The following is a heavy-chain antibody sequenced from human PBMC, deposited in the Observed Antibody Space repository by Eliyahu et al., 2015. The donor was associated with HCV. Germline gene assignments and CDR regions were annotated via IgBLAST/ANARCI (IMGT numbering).Heavy chain of an antibody. Sequence: QVQLVESGGGVVQPGTSLRLSCAVSGFTFSNYGXXWVRQAPGKGLEWVAVIWSDGTNKHYADSVKGRFFISRDSSKNTLFLQMNNLRAEDTAVYYCARDRRNMAGHEDWGQGTLVTVSS. V-gene: IGHV3-33*01. J-gene: IGHJ4*02. D-gene: IGHD5-24*01. CDR2: IWSDGTNK. CDR1: GFTFSNYG. CDR3: ARDRRNMAGHED.